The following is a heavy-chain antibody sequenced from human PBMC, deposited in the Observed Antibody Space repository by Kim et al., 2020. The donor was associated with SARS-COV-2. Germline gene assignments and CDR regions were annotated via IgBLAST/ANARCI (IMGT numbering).Heavy chain of an antibody. V-gene: IGHV3-11*06. Sequence: GRFTISRDNAKNSLYLQMNSLRAEDTAVYYCARDGSRFDPQDYYYYGMDVWGQGTTVTVSS. CDR3: ARDGSRFDPQDYYYYGMDV. D-gene: IGHD3-9*01. J-gene: IGHJ6*02.